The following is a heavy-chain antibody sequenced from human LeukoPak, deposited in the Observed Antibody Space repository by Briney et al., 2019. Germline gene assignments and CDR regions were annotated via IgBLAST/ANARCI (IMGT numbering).Heavy chain of an antibody. Sequence: GGSLRLSCAASGFIFSACAVHWIRQAPGKGLEWVSRINSDGSSTSYADSVKGRFTISRDNAKNTLYLQMNSLRAEDTAVYYCARVGYSSSWYSPYYFDYWGQGTLVTVSS. CDR3: ARVGYSSSWYSPYYFDY. CDR2: INSDGSST. CDR1: GFIFSACA. D-gene: IGHD6-13*01. J-gene: IGHJ4*02. V-gene: IGHV3-74*01.